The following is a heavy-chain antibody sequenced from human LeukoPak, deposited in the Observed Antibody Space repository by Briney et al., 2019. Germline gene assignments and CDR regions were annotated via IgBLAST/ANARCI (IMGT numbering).Heavy chain of an antibody. J-gene: IGHJ6*03. CDR1: GGTFSSYA. Sequence: ASVKVSCKASGGTFSSYAISWVRQAPGQGLEWMGWINPNSGGTNYAQKFQGRVTMTRDTSISTAYMELSRLRSDDTAVYYCAREYSGSYYPYYYYYMDVWGKGTTVTVSS. CDR2: INPNSGGT. V-gene: IGHV1-2*02. D-gene: IGHD1-26*01. CDR3: AREYSGSYYPYYYYYMDV.